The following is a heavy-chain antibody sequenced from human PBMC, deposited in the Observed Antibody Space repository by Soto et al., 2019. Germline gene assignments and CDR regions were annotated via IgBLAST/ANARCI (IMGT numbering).Heavy chain of an antibody. D-gene: IGHD3-10*01. CDR1: GDSVPSNSAA. J-gene: IGHJ4*02. CDR3: ARGVQGFEY. Sequence: PSQTLSLTCAISGDSVPSNSAAWNWSRQSPSRGLELLGRTYYRPKWFNNYALSVKSRITINPDTSKNQFSLQLNSVTPEDTAVYSCARGVQGFEYWGPGALITAS. V-gene: IGHV6-1*01. CDR2: TYYRPKWFN.